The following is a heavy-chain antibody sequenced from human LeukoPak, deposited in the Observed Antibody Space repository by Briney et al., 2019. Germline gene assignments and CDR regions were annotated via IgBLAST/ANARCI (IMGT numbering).Heavy chain of an antibody. J-gene: IGHJ4*02. Sequence: ASVKVSCKVSGYTLTELSMHWVRQAPGKGLDWMGGFDPEDGETIYAQKFQGRVTMTEDTSTDTAYMELSSLRSEDTAVYYCATASEWELGALFDYWGQGTLVTVSS. CDR3: ATASEWELGALFDY. V-gene: IGHV1-24*01. CDR1: GYTLTELS. D-gene: IGHD1-26*01. CDR2: FDPEDGET.